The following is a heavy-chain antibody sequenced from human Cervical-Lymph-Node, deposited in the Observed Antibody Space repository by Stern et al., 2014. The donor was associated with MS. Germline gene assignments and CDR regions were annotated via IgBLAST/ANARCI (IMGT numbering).Heavy chain of an antibody. V-gene: IGHV4-61*02. Sequence: VQLVESGPGLVKPSQTLSLACRVSGGSISSGSYYWSWVRQPAGKGLEWIGRIYTSGTTNSNPSLKSRVTIPIETSNNQFSLILTSGTAADTAVYFCAREAAYYDFWRELWGRGTLVTVSS. CDR3: AREAAYYDFWREL. J-gene: IGHJ4*02. D-gene: IGHD3-3*01. CDR2: IYTSGTT. CDR1: GGSISSGSYY.